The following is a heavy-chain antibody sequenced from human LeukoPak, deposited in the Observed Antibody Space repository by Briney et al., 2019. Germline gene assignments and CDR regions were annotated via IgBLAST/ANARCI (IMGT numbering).Heavy chain of an antibody. Sequence: SETLSLTCAVYGGSFSGYYWSWIRQPPGKGLEWIGEINHSGSTNYNPSLKSRVTISLDTSKNQFSLNLNSVTAADTAVYYCARSNIAAAGTVFDYWGQGTLVTVSS. CDR3: ARSNIAAAGTVFDY. V-gene: IGHV4-34*01. CDR2: INHSGST. CDR1: GGSFSGYY. D-gene: IGHD6-13*01. J-gene: IGHJ4*02.